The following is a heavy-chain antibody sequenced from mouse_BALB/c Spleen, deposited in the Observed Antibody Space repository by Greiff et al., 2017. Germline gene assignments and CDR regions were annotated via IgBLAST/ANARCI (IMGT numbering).Heavy chain of an antibody. J-gene: IGHJ2*01. V-gene: IGHV3-8*02. CDR2: ISYSGST. D-gene: IGHD2-3*01. Sequence: VQLQQSGPSLVKPSQTLSLTCSVTGDSITSDYWYWFRQFPGNKLEYMGYISYSGSTYYNPSHKSRISITRYTSKNQYYLQLNSLTTEDTSTYYCAIYDGYYHPTLCDYGGQGTTLTVSA. CDR1: GDSITSDY. CDR3: AIYDGYYHPTLCDY.